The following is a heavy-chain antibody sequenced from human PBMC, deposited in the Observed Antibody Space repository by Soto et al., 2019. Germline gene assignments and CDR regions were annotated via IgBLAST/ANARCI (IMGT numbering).Heavy chain of an antibody. CDR2: ISAYNGNT. D-gene: IGHD3-10*01. CDR1: GYTFTSYG. Sequence: QVQLVQSGAEVKKPGASVKVSCKASGYTFTSYGISWVRQAPGQGLEWMGWISAYNGNTNYAQKLQGRVTVTTDTSTSTAYMELRSLRSDDTDVYYCARVNYYGSGSYYFYYYYGMDVWGQGTTVTVSS. J-gene: IGHJ6*02. CDR3: ARVNYYGSGSYYFYYYYGMDV. V-gene: IGHV1-18*01.